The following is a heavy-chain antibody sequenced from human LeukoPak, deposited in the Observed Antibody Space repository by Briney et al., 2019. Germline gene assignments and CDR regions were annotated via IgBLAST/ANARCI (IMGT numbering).Heavy chain of an antibody. CDR1: GGSISSYY. V-gene: IGHV4-59*01. D-gene: IGHD3-22*01. Sequence: SETLSLTCTVSGGSISSYYWSWIRQPPGKGLESIGYIYYSGSTNYNPSLKSRVTISVDTSKSQVSLKLSSVTAADTAVYYCARDGYYDSSGYNRDAFDIWGQGTMVTVSS. J-gene: IGHJ3*02. CDR2: IYYSGST. CDR3: ARDGYYDSSGYNRDAFDI.